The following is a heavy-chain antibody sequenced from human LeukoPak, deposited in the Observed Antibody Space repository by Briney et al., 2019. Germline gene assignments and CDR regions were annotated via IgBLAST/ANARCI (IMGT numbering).Heavy chain of an antibody. CDR3: ARGLKAVVVPAAIKYYYMDV. CDR2: MNPNSGNT. Sequence: ASVKVSCKASGYTFTSYDINWVRQATGQGLEWMGWMNPNSGNTGYAQKFQGRVTITRNTSISTAYMGLSSLRSEDTAVYYCARGLKAVVVPAAIKYYYMDVWGKGTTVTVSS. D-gene: IGHD2-2*01. V-gene: IGHV1-8*03. J-gene: IGHJ6*03. CDR1: GYTFTSYD.